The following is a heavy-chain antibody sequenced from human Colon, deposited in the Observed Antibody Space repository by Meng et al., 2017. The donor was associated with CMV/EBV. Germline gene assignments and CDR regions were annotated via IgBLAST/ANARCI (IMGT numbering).Heavy chain of an antibody. J-gene: IGHJ6*02. CDR1: GGTFSSYT. CDR2: IIPILGIA. Sequence: SVKVSCKASGGTFSSYTISWVRQAPGQGLEWMGRIIPILGIANYAQKFQGRVTITADKSTSTAYMELSSLRSEDTAVYYCASTVGYQLLLGGMDVWGQGTTVTVSS. D-gene: IGHD2-2*01. V-gene: IGHV1-69*02. CDR3: ASTVGYQLLLGGMDV.